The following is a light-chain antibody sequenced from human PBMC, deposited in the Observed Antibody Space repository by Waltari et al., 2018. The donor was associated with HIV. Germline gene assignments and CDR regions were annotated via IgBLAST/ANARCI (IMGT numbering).Light chain of an antibody. Sequence: QSALTQPRSVSGSPGQSVTIPCTGTSRDVGGYNYGSWYQHPPDKAPKVIIYDVSKRPSGVPDRFSGSKSGNTASLTISGLQAEDEAVYYCCSYAGRYTYVFGTGTTVTVL. V-gene: IGLV2-11*02. CDR2: DVS. J-gene: IGLJ1*01. CDR3: CSYAGRYTYV. CDR1: SRDVGGYNY.